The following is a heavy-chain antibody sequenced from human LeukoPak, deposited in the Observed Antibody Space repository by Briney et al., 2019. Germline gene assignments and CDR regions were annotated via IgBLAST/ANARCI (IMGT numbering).Heavy chain of an antibody. CDR1: GGSFSGYY. J-gene: IGHJ4*02. Sequence: KPSETLSLTCAVYGGSFSGYYWSWIRQPPGKGLEWIGEINHSGSTNYNLSLKSRVTISVDTSKNQFSLKLSSVTAADTAVYYCARDEGNYRSGSYSEYWGQGTLVTVSS. D-gene: IGHD3-10*01. CDR3: ARDEGNYRSGSYSEY. V-gene: IGHV4-34*01. CDR2: INHSGST.